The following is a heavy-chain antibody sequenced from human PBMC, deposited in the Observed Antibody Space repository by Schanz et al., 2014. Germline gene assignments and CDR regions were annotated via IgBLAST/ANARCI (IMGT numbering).Heavy chain of an antibody. CDR3: ARAKRFGDMDV. CDR2: IIPVLAIA. J-gene: IGHJ6*02. Sequence: QVQLVQSGAEVKKPGASVKVSCKASGYTFTNFYIHWVRQAPGQGLEWMGRIIPVLAIADYAQKFQGRVTNTADKSTSTAYMDLSSLRPEDTAVYYCARAKRFGDMDVWGQGTTVTVSS. D-gene: IGHD3-10*01. CDR1: GYTFTNFY. V-gene: IGHV1-69*09.